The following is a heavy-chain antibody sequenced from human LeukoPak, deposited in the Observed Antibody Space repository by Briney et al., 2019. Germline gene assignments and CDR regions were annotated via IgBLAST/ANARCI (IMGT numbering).Heavy chain of an antibody. Sequence: SETLSLTCAVYGGSFSGYYWSWIRQPPGKGLEWIGEINHSGSANYNPSLKSRVTISVDTSKNQFSLKLSSVTAADTAVYYCARARGFYGSGSSPSSRIDYWGQGTLVTVSS. CDR1: GGSFSGYY. D-gene: IGHD3-10*01. J-gene: IGHJ4*02. V-gene: IGHV4-34*01. CDR3: ARARGFYGSGSSPSSRIDY. CDR2: INHSGSA.